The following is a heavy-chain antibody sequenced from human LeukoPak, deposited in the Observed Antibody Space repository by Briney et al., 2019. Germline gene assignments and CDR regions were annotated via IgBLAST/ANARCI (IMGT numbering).Heavy chain of an antibody. V-gene: IGHV3-30*04. Sequence: GGSLRLSCAASGFTFSSYAMHWVRQAPGKGLEWVAVISYDGSNKYYADSVEGRFTISRDNSKNTLYLQMNSLRAEDTAVYYCACLGGYSYASAIDYWGQGTLVTVSS. CDR2: ISYDGSNK. J-gene: IGHJ4*02. CDR1: GFTFSSYA. D-gene: IGHD5-18*01. CDR3: ACLGGYSYASAIDY.